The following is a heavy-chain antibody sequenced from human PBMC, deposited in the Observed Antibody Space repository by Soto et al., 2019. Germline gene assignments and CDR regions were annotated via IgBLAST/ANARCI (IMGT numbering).Heavy chain of an antibody. CDR2: IFYTGST. CDR1: GGTINSGDYF. CDR3: ARVKATFYRQYYLED. J-gene: IGHJ4*02. Sequence: SETLSLTCSVSGGTINSGDYFWSWIRQPPGKGLDSIGSIFYTGSTYYSPSLKRRASMSMDTSKTLFSLRLWSLTAADTAVYFCARVKATFYRQYYLEDWGQGTPVTVSS. D-gene: IGHD5-12*01. V-gene: IGHV4-30-4*01.